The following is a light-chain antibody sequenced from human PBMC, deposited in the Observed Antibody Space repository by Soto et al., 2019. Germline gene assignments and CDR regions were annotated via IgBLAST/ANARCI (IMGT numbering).Light chain of an antibody. Sequence: DIQMPQSPSYLSASVGDRVTITCRASQSISRYLNWYQQKPGQAPKLLIYAASTLKSGVPSRFSGSGSGTDFTLTINSLQLEDFAMYYCQQGNSDPTFGGGTKVEIK. J-gene: IGKJ4*01. CDR1: QSISRY. V-gene: IGKV1-39*01. CDR3: QQGNSDPT. CDR2: AAS.